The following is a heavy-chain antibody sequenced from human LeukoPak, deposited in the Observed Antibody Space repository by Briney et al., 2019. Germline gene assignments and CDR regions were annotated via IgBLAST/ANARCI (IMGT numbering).Heavy chain of an antibody. J-gene: IGHJ5*02. CDR2: IKRISDGGTT. D-gene: IGHD3-10*01. Sequence: GGSLRLSCAVSGFTFSNAWMSWVRQAPGKGVEWVGRIKRISDGGTTDYAAPVKGRFAISRDDSKNTLYLQMNSLKTEDTAVYYCITDWIRDVGRFDPWGQGTLVTVSS. CDR1: GFTFSNAW. V-gene: IGHV3-15*01. CDR3: ITDWIRDVGRFDP.